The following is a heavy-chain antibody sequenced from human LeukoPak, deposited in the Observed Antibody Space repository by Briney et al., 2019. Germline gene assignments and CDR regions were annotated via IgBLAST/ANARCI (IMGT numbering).Heavy chain of an antibody. CDR2: ISSSGSTI. CDR3: ARIDGSSSTRGSDY. Sequence: PGGSLRLSCAASGFTFSSYAMSWIRQAPGKGLEWVSYISSSGSTIYYADSVKGRFTISRDNAKNSLYLQMNSLRAEDTAVYYCARIDGSSSTRGSDYWGQGTLVTVSS. D-gene: IGHD2-2*01. CDR1: GFTFSSYA. V-gene: IGHV3-11*01. J-gene: IGHJ4*02.